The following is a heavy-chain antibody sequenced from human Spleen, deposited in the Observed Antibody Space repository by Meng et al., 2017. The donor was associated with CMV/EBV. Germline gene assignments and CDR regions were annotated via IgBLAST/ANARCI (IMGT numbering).Heavy chain of an antibody. CDR2: ISSSSSYI. J-gene: IGHJ6*02. D-gene: IGHD2-2*01. Sequence: LSLTCAASGFTFSSYSMNWVRQAPGKGLEWVSSISSSSSYIYYADSVKGRFTISRDNAKNSLYLQMNSLRAEDTAVYYCARYCSSTSCYGPGDYYYYYGMDVWGQGTTVTVSS. CDR3: ARYCSSTSCYGPGDYYYYYGMDV. V-gene: IGHV3-21*01. CDR1: GFTFSSYS.